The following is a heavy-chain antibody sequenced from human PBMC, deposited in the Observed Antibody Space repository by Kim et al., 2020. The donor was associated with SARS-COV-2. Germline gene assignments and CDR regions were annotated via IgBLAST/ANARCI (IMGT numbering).Heavy chain of an antibody. J-gene: IGHJ3*02. CDR2: INSDGSST. CDR1: GFTFSSYW. Sequence: GGSLRLSCAASGFTFSSYWMHWVRQAPGKGLVWVSRINSDGSSTSYADSVKGRFTISRDNAKNTLYLQMNSLRAEDTAVYYCAKARGDYVSAFDIWGQGTMVTVSS. V-gene: IGHV3-74*01. CDR3: AKARGDYVSAFDI. D-gene: IGHD4-17*01.